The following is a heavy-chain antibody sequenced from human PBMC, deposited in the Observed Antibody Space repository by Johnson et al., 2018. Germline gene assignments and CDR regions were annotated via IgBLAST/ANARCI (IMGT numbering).Heavy chain of an antibody. CDR2: ISPYNDNT. CDR1: GYTFTTYG. CDR3: PRTSTETFYTMDV. J-gene: IGHJ6*02. Sequence: QVQLVQSGSEVKKPGASVKVSCKASGYTFTTYGITWVRQAPGQGLEWMGWISPYNDNTNYAQKLQGRVTMTTDTSTSTAYMELRSLRSDDTDVSYCPRTSTETFYTMDVWGQGTTVTVSS. V-gene: IGHV1-18*01. D-gene: IGHD2/OR15-2a*01.